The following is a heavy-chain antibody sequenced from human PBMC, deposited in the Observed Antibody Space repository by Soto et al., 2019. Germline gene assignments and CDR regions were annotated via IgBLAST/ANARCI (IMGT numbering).Heavy chain of an antibody. CDR2: IIPFVGTE. V-gene: IGHV1-69*08. CDR3: ATAASIFGAASDY. Sequence: QVQLVQSGAEVKKPGSSVKVSCKASGDTFSSHSFTWVRQAPGQGLEWMGRIIPFVGTERHAQQFKGRVKIPADTSPATVYMELRSIRSDETAVYYCATAASIFGAASDYWGQGTLVTVSS. CDR1: GDTFSSHS. J-gene: IGHJ4*02. D-gene: IGHD3-3*01.